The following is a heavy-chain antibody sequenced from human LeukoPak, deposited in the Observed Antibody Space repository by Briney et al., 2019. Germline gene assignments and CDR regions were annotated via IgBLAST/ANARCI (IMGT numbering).Heavy chain of an antibody. V-gene: IGHV4-39*07. Sequence: PSETLSLTCSVSGGSISSSRSYWGWIRQTPGKGLEWVGSMHSSGSTYYNPSLKSRLTISIDMSKNQFSLKLNSVTAADTAVYYCAREMYDSGGYRVSYFDYWGQGTLVTVSS. CDR3: AREMYDSGGYRVSYFDY. CDR1: GGSISSSRSY. D-gene: IGHD3-22*01. J-gene: IGHJ4*02. CDR2: MHSSGST.